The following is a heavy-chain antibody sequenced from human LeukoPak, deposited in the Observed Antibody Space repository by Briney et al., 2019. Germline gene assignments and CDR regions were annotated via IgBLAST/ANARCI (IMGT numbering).Heavy chain of an antibody. Sequence: GGSLLLSFAASGFPFSYAWMSWVRPAPGKGREWVGRIKSKTDGGTTDYAAPVKGRFTISRDDSKNTLYLQMNSLKTEDTAVYYCTTGLGYCSGGSCYSWVDYFDYWGQGTLVTVSS. J-gene: IGHJ4*02. CDR1: GFPFSYAW. CDR2: IKSKTDGGTT. D-gene: IGHD2-15*01. CDR3: TTGLGYCSGGSCYSWVDYFDY. V-gene: IGHV3-15*01.